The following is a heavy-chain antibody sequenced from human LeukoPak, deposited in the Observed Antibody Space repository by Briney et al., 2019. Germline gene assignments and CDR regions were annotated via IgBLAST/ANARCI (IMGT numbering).Heavy chain of an antibody. J-gene: IGHJ3*01. V-gene: IGHV3-23*01. CDR3: ARDPNGDYIGAFDF. CDR1: GFTFSTYA. CDR2: IRASDGYT. D-gene: IGHD4-17*01. Sequence: PGGSLKLYCVASGFTFSTYAMTWVRQAPGKGLEWVSAIRASDGYTEYADSVKGRFTISRDNSKKTLYLQMRSLRAEDTAIYYCARDPNGDYIGAFDFGGQGTLVTVSS.